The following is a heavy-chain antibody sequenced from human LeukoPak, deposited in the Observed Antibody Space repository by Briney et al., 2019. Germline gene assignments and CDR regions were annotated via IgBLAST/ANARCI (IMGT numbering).Heavy chain of an antibody. Sequence: ASVKVSCKASGYTFTSYYMHWVRQAPGQGLEWMGWINPNSGGTNYAQKFQGRVTMTRDTSISTAYMELSRLRSDDTAVYYCARAAANSGVYYFDYWGQGTLVTVSS. CDR2: INPNSGGT. V-gene: IGHV1-2*02. D-gene: IGHD2-2*01. J-gene: IGHJ4*01. CDR3: ARAAANSGVYYFDY. CDR1: GYTFTSYY.